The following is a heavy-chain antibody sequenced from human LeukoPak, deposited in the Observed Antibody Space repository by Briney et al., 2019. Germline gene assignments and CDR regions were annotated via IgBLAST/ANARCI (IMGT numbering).Heavy chain of an antibody. CDR3: ARGLSVRGVKREYNWFDP. J-gene: IGHJ5*02. V-gene: IGHV4-34*01. CDR2: INHSGST. Sequence: SETLSLTCAVYGGSFSGYYWSWIRQPPGKGLEWIGEINHSGSTNYNPSLKSRVTISVDTSKNQFSLKLSSVTAADTAVYYCARGLSVRGVKREYNWFDPWGQGTLVTVSS. CDR1: GGSFSGYY. D-gene: IGHD3-10*01.